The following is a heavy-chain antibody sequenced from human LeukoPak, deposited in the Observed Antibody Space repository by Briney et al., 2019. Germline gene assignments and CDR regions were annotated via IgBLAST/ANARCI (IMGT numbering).Heavy chain of an antibody. D-gene: IGHD3-22*01. V-gene: IGHV1-2*02. Sequence: ASVKVSCKASGYTFTGYYMHWVRQAPGQGLEWMGWINPNSGGTNYAQTFQGRVTMTRDTSISTAYMELSRLGSDDTAVYFCAREHSSGYYFDAFDIWGQGTMVSVSS. CDR3: AREHSSGYYFDAFDI. CDR2: INPNSGGT. J-gene: IGHJ3*02. CDR1: GYTFTGYY.